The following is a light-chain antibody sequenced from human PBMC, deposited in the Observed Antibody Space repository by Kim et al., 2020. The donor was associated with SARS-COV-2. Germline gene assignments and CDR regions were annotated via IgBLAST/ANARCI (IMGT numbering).Light chain of an antibody. CDR3: SSYTTSTTLI. J-gene: IGLJ2*01. V-gene: IGLV2-14*03. CDR1: STDVASYNY. CDR2: DVS. Sequence: GPSITLACTGTSTDVASYNYVSWYHQHPGKAPKLMIYDVSNRPSGVSNRFSGSKSGKTASLTISGLQPEDEADYYCSSYTTSTTLIFGGGTQLTVL.